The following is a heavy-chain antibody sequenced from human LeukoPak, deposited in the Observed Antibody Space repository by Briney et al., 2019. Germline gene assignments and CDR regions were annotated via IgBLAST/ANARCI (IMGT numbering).Heavy chain of an antibody. V-gene: IGHV5-51*01. CDR1: GDTFTNHW. J-gene: IGHJ4*02. CDR3: ARQY. CDR2: IYPGDSDT. Sequence: GESLKISCKGSGDTFTNHWIGWVRQMPGEGLEWTGIIYPGDSDTKYSPSFQGHVTISVDKSISTAYLQWSSLKASDTAMYYCARQYWGQGTLVTVSS.